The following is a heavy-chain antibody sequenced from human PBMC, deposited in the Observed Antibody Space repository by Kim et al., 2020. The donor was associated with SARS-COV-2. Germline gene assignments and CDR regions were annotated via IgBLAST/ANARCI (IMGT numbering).Heavy chain of an antibody. D-gene: IGHD2-2*01. J-gene: IGHJ6*02. CDR2: ISYDGSNK. V-gene: IGHV3-30-3*01. CDR1: GFTFSSYA. Sequence: GGSLRLSCAASGFTFSSYAMHWVRQAPGKGLEWVAVISYDGSNKYYADSVKGRFTISRDNSKNTLYLQMNSLRAEDTAVYYCAREVVVVPAAHYYYYGMDVWGQGTTVTVSS. CDR3: AREVVVVPAAHYYYYGMDV.